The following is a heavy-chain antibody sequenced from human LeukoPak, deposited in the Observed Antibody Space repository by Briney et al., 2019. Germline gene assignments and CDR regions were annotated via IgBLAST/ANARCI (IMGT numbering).Heavy chain of an antibody. V-gene: IGHV4-39*01. D-gene: IGHD3-16*02. CDR3: ARHIGGRYYYYYMDV. J-gene: IGHJ6*03. CDR1: GGSISSSSYY. Sequence: PSETLSLTCTVSGGSISSSSYYWGWIRQPPGKGLEWIGYIYYSGSTNYNPSLKSRVTISVDTSKNQFSLKLSSVTAADTAVYYCARHIGGRYYYYYMDVWGKGTTVTISS. CDR2: IYYSGST.